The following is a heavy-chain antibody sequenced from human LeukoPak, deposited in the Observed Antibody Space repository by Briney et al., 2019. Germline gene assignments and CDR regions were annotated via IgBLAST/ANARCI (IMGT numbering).Heavy chain of an antibody. Sequence: PGGSLRLSCAASGFTFSHAWMSWVRQAPGKGLEWVANIKHDGSEKFYVDSVKGRFTISRDNAKNSLYLQVNSLRAEDTAVYYCARDWGYCSGDGCQQRFDYWGQGTLVTVSS. CDR1: GFTFSHAW. J-gene: IGHJ4*02. CDR3: ARDWGYCSGDGCQQRFDY. CDR2: IKHDGSEK. D-gene: IGHD2-15*01. V-gene: IGHV3-7*05.